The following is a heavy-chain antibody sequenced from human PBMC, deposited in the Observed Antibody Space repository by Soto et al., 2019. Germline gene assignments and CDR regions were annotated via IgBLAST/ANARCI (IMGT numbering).Heavy chain of an antibody. D-gene: IGHD5-18*01. CDR1: GGSVSSYS. V-gene: IGHV4-59*02. CDR3: ASSPPAMVAPNI. J-gene: IGHJ4*02. Sequence: PSETLSLTCTVSGGSVSSYSWTWVRQPPGKGLEWIGYVYYSGSTHYNPSLKSRVTISLDTSKNQFSLKLTSVTAADTAMYFCASSPPAMVAPNIWGQGTLATVSS. CDR2: VYYSGST.